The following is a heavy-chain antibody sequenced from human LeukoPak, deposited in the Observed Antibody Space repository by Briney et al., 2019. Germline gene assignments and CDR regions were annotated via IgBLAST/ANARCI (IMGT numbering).Heavy chain of an antibody. Sequence: SETLSLTCTVSGGSISSYYWSWIRQPPGKGLEWIGYIYYSGSTNYNPFLKSRVTISVDTSKNQFSLKLSSVTAADTAVYYCARGSLYGSGSYFDYWGQGTLVTVSS. D-gene: IGHD3-10*01. CDR1: GGSISSYY. CDR3: ARGSLYGSGSYFDY. V-gene: IGHV4-59*01. J-gene: IGHJ4*02. CDR2: IYYSGST.